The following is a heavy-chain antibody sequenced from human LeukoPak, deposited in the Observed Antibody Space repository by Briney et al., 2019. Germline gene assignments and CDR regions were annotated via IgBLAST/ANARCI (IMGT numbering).Heavy chain of an antibody. CDR1: GFTFSSYA. Sequence: PGGSLRLSCAASGFTFSSYAMSWVRQAPGKGLEWVSAISDSGDRTYYADSVRGRFTISRDNSKNTLFLQMSSLRADDTAVYYCAKRPTFSGGEFDYWGQGTMVTVSS. CDR2: ISDSGDRT. V-gene: IGHV3-23*01. CDR3: AKRPTFSGGEFDY. D-gene: IGHD2-15*01. J-gene: IGHJ4*02.